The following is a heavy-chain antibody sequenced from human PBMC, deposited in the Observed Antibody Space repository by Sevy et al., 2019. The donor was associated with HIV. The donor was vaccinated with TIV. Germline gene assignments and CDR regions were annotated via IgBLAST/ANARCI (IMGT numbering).Heavy chain of an antibody. CDR3: ARGGTYLPKFFDS. Sequence: ASVKVSCKASGGPFNSNAITWVRQAPGQGLEWMGGISPIFRTTNYAQKFQGRVTITADEFATTAYMELSSLRSEETAVYYCARGGTYLPKFFDSWGQGTLVTVSS. J-gene: IGHJ4*02. CDR2: ISPIFRTT. D-gene: IGHD1-26*01. CDR1: GGPFNSNA. V-gene: IGHV1-69*13.